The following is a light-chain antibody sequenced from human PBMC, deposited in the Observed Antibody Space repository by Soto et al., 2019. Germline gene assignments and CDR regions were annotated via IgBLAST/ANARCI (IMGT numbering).Light chain of an antibody. V-gene: IGLV2-14*01. Sequence: QSALSQPASVYGSPGQSITISCTGTSSDVGGYNYVSWYQQHPGKAPKLMIYEVGNRPSGVSNRFSGSKSGNTASLTISGLQAEDEADYYCSSYTSSSTWVFGGGTKLTVL. CDR2: EVG. J-gene: IGLJ3*02. CDR3: SSYTSSSTWV. CDR1: SSDVGGYNY.